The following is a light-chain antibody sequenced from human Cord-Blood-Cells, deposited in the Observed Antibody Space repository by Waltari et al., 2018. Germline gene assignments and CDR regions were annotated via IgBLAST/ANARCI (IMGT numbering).Light chain of an antibody. CDR3: QSYDSSLSVV. V-gene: IGLV1-40*01. CDR1: SPNTGAGYD. J-gene: IGLJ2*01. CDR2: GNS. Sequence: QSVLTQPPSVSWAPGQSVTISCPGSSPNTGAGYDVHWYQQHPGTAPNLLIYGNSNRPSGVPDRFSGSKSGTSASLAITGLQAEDEADYYCQSYDSSLSVVFGGGTKLTVL.